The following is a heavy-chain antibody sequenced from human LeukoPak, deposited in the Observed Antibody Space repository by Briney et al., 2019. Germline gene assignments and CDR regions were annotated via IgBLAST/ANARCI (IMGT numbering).Heavy chain of an antibody. CDR2: IYTSGST. Sequence: PSETLSLTCAVYGGSFSGYYWSWIRQPAGKGLEWIGRIYTSGSTNYNPSLKSRVTMSVDTSKNQFSLKLSSVTAADTAVYYCAREVAVAGDSDYWGQGTLVTVSS. V-gene: IGHV4-4*07. D-gene: IGHD6-19*01. J-gene: IGHJ4*02. CDR1: GGSFSGYY. CDR3: AREVAVAGDSDY.